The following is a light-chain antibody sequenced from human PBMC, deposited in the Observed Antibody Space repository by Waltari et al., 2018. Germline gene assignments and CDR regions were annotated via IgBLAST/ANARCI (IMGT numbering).Light chain of an antibody. CDR3: QVWDSGSNHYV. J-gene: IGLJ1*01. Sequence: SYELTQPPSVSVAPGQTARITCDGDKIGSKNVHWYQHKPGQAPVLVVYDDADRPSGIPERFSGSNSGNTAALTISRVDAGDEAEYYCQVWDSGSNHYVFGTVTKVTVL. V-gene: IGLV3-21*02. CDR1: KIGSKN. CDR2: DDA.